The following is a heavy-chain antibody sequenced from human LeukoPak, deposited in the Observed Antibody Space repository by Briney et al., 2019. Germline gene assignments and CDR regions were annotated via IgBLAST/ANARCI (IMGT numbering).Heavy chain of an antibody. J-gene: IGHJ2*01. CDR2: VYRSGST. Sequence: SETLSLTCTLSGGSISQYYWSWIRQPPAKGPELIGYVYRSGSTNYNPSLKSRVTISVDTSKNHFSLNLTSVTAADTAVYYCARVKGFPYSFFDLWGRGTLVTVSS. V-gene: IGHV4-59*12. CDR3: ARVKGFPYSFFDL. CDR1: GGSISQYY.